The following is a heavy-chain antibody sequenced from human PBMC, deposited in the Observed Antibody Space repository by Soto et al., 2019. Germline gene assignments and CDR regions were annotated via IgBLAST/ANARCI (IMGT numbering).Heavy chain of an antibody. J-gene: IGHJ5*02. CDR1: GGSITSSSYY. V-gene: IGHV4-39*01. CDR2: IYYSGST. CDR3: XXXXXXXXXXXXXXXXXWFDP. Sequence: QLQLQESGPGLVKPSETLSLTCTVSGGSITSSSYYWGWIRQPPGKGLEWIGTIYYSGSTYYNPSXQSQVXXXXXXXXXXXXXXXXXXXXXXXXXXXXXXXXXXXXXXXXXXXXXWFDPWGQGTLVTVSS.